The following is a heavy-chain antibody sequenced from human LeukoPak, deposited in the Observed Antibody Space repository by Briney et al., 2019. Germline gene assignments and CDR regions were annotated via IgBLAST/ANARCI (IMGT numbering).Heavy chain of an antibody. D-gene: IGHD4-17*01. V-gene: IGHV3-53*01. CDR1: GFTVSSNY. Sequence: GGSLRLSCAASGFTVSSNYMSWVRQAPGKGLEWDSVIYSGGSTYYADSVKGRFTISRDNSKNTLYLQMNSLRAEDTAVYYCARDIRVTTGYYMDVWGKGTTVTVSS. J-gene: IGHJ6*03. CDR2: IYSGGST. CDR3: ARDIRVTTGYYMDV.